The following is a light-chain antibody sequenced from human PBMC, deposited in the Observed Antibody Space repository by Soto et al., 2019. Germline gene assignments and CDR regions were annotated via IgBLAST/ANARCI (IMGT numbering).Light chain of an antibody. CDR2: LNSDGSH. CDR3: QTWGTGGV. J-gene: IGLJ2*01. Sequence: QPVLNQSPSASASLGASVKLTCTLSRGHSSYAIAWHQQQPEKGPRYLMKLNSDGSHSKGDGIPDRFSGSSAGAERYLTISSLQSEDEADYYCQTWGTGGVFGGGTKLTVL. CDR1: RGHSSYA. V-gene: IGLV4-69*01.